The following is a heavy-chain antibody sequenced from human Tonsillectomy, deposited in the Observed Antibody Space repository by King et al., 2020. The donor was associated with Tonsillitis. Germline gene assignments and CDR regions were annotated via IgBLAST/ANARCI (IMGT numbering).Heavy chain of an antibody. CDR2: IIPIFGPT. J-gene: IGHJ5*02. CDR1: GGTFSSYA. Sequence: QLVQSGAEVKKPGSSVKVSCKASGGTFSSYAISWVRQAPGQGLEWMGGIIPIFGPTNFAQKFQGRVTITADESTSTAYMELSSLRSEETAVYYCARDVAAAGTGLDPWGQGTLVTVSS. D-gene: IGHD6-13*01. CDR3: ARDVAAAGTGLDP. V-gene: IGHV1-69*01.